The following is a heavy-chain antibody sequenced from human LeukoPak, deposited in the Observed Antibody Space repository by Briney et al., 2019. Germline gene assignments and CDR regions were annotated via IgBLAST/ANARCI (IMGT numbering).Heavy chain of an antibody. CDR3: AREGAHYGGNPYDAFDI. Sequence: PDTLSLTCTVSGGSIKSYYWSWTRQPPGKGLEWIGYIYYSGSTNYNPSLKSRVTISVDTSKNQFSLKLSSVTAADTAVYYCAREGAHYGGNPYDAFDIWGQGTMVTVSS. V-gene: IGHV4-59*01. CDR2: IYYSGST. CDR1: GGSIKSYY. J-gene: IGHJ3*02. D-gene: IGHD4-23*01.